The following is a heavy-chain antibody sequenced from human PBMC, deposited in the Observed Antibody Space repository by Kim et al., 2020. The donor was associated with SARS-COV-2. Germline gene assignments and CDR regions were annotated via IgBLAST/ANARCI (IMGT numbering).Heavy chain of an antibody. D-gene: IGHD3-10*01. V-gene: IGHV4-59*08. CDR2: IYYTGTT. CDR3: ARLATVHSRSYASYYYG. CDR1: GGSFTNDY. Sequence: SETLSLKCTVSGGSFTNDYWAWIRQPPGKCLEYLGYIYYTGTTNYNPSLKGRVSLSVDTSKKQFSLRLTSVTAADTAVYFCARLATVHSRSYASYYYG. J-gene: IGHJ6*01.